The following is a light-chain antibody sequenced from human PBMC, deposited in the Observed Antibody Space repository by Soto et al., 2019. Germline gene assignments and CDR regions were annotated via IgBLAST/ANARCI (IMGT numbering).Light chain of an antibody. CDR1: SGDVGGYDY. CDR2: EVT. V-gene: IGLV2-8*01. CDR3: SSYAGSDNPYV. Sequence: SVLTPPPSSSGSTGQSVTISCTGTSGDVGGYDYVSWYQQHPGKAPKLMIYEVTKRPLGVPGRFSGSKSGNTASLTVSGLQAEDEADYYCSSYAGSDNPYVFGTGTKVTVL. J-gene: IGLJ1*01.